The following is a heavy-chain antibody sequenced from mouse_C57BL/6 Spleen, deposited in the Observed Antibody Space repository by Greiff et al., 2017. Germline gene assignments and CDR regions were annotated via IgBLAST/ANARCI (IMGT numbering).Heavy chain of an antibody. V-gene: IGHV1-69*01. Sequence: QVQLQQPGAELVMPGASVKLSCKASGYTFTSYWMHWVKQRPGQGLEWIGEIDPSDSYTNYNQKFKGKSTLTVDKSSSTAYMQLSSLTSEDSAVYYCARLDLPHYKDYAMDNWGQGTSVTVSS. D-gene: IGHD2-12*01. CDR3: ARLDLPHYKDYAMDN. CDR1: GYTFTSYW. CDR2: IDPSDSYT. J-gene: IGHJ4*01.